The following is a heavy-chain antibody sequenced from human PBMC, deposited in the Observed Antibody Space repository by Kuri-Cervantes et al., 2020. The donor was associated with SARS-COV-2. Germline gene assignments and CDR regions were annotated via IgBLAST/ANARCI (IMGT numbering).Heavy chain of an antibody. D-gene: IGHD6-13*01. J-gene: IGHJ4*02. CDR2: IYYSGST. CDR3: ARRNSPYSSSSYYFDY. CDR1: GGSISSYY. Sequence: SETLSLTCTVSGGSISSYYWGWIRQPPGKGLEWIGSIYYSGSTYYNPSLKSRVTISVDTSKNQFSLKLSSVTAADTAVYYCARRNSPYSSSSYYFDYWGQGTLVTVSS. V-gene: IGHV4-39*01.